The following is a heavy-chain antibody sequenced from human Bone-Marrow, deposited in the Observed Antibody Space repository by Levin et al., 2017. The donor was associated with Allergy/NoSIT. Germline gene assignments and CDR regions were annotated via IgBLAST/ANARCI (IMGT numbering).Heavy chain of an antibody. D-gene: IGHD1-26*01. Sequence: AGGSLRLSCIASGFMFSDYYMTWVRQAPGKGLEWITYISNSGRTKSYAGSVKGRFTVSRDNAKMSLFLEMNSLRAEDTAIYYCARDQRPIVPTENYYYYAMDVWGQGTTVIVSS. CDR3: ARDQRPIVPTENYYYYAMDV. CDR2: ISNSGRTK. J-gene: IGHJ6*02. V-gene: IGHV3-11*01. CDR1: GFMFSDYY.